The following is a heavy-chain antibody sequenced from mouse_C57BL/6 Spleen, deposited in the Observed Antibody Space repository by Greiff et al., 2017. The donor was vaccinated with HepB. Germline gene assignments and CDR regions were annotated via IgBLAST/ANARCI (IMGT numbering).Heavy chain of an antibody. J-gene: IGHJ1*03. V-gene: IGHV14-2*01. CDR2: IDPEDGET. CDR1: GFNIKDYY. Sequence: EVKLVESGAELVKPGASVKLSCTASGFNIKDYYMHWVKQRTEQGLEWIGRIDPEDGETKYAPKFQGKATITADTSSNTAYLQLSSLTSEYTSVYYCSRSSNYGGDWYFDVWGTGTTVTVSS. D-gene: IGHD2-5*01. CDR3: SRSSNYGGDWYFDV.